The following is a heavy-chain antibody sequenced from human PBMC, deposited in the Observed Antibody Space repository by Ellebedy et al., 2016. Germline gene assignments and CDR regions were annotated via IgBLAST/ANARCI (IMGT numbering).Heavy chain of an antibody. CDR2: ISGGSGST. CDR1: GFTFSSYA. CDR3: AKDRDYYDPSERLDY. J-gene: IGHJ4*02. Sequence: GESLKISXAASGFTFSSYAMSWVRQAPGKGLEWVSGISGGSGSTYYADSVRGRFTISRDNSKNTLSLQMNSLRADDTAVYYCAKDRDYYDPSERLDYWGQGTPVTVSS. V-gene: IGHV3-23*01. D-gene: IGHD3-22*01.